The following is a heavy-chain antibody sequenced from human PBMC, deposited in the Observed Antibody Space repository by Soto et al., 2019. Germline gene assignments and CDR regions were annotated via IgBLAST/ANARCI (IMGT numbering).Heavy chain of an antibody. D-gene: IGHD3-10*01. J-gene: IGHJ4*01. V-gene: IGHV4-31*03. CDR3: ARWGMVRGTPDY. CDR1: GGSISSGGYY. Sequence: QVQLQESGPGLVKPSQTLSLTCTVSGGSISSGGYYWSWIRQHPGKGLEWIGYIYYSGSTYYNPSLTRRVTISVDTSKNQFSLKLSSVTAADTAVYYCARWGMVRGTPDYWGQGTLVTVSS. CDR2: IYYSGST.